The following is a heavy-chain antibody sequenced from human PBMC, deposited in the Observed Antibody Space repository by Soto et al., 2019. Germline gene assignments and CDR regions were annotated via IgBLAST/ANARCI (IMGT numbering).Heavy chain of an antibody. CDR3: TRADYVWGSSPIFDY. J-gene: IGHJ4*02. CDR2: IRSKAYGGKT. CDR1: GFTFGDYA. D-gene: IGHD3-16*01. Sequence: GGSLRLSCTASGFTFGDYAMSWFRQAPGKGLEWVGFIRSKAYGGKTEYAASVKGRFTISRDDSKSIAYLQMNSLKTEDTAVYYCTRADYVWGSSPIFDYWGQGTLVTVSS. V-gene: IGHV3-49*03.